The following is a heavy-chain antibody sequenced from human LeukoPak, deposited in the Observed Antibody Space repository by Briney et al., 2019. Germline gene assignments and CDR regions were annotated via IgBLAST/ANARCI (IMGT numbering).Heavy chain of an antibody. Sequence: GGSLRLSCAASGFAFSSYSMNWVRQAPGKGLEWVSYINDDGTTIYYADSVKGRFTISRDNAKNSLYLQMNSLRAEDTAVYHCARWGGDHENYLHYWGQGTLVTVSS. CDR3: ARWGGDHENYLHY. CDR1: GFAFSSYS. D-gene: IGHD2-21*02. J-gene: IGHJ4*02. CDR2: INDDGTTI. V-gene: IGHV3-48*01.